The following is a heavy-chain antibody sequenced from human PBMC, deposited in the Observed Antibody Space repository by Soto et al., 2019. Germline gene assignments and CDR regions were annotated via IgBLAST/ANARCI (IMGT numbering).Heavy chain of an antibody. Sequence: PGGSLRLSCAASGFTFSGSAMHWVRQASGKGLEWVGRIGSKANNYATAYAASVKGRFTISRDDSKNTLYLQMNSLKTEDTAVYYCTTDPYSSGPYGMDVWGQGTTVTVAS. CDR2: IGSKANNYAT. CDR3: TTDPYSSGPYGMDV. CDR1: GFTFSGSA. J-gene: IGHJ6*02. V-gene: IGHV3-73*01. D-gene: IGHD6-19*01.